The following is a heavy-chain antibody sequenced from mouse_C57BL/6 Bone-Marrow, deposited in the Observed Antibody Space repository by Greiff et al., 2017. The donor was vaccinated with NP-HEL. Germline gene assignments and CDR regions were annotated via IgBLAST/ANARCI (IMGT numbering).Heavy chain of an antibody. D-gene: IGHD2-3*01. CDR2: INPGSGGT. J-gene: IGHJ4*01. CDR3: ESGEGWDGYYRYAMDY. CDR1: GYAFTNYL. V-gene: IGHV1-54*01. Sequence: QVQLKESGAELVRPGTSVKVSCKASGYAFTNYLIEWVKQRPGQGLEWIGVINPGSGGTNYNEKFKGKATLTADKSSSTAYMQLSSLTSEDSAVYVCESGEGWDGYYRYAMDYWGQGTSVTVSS.